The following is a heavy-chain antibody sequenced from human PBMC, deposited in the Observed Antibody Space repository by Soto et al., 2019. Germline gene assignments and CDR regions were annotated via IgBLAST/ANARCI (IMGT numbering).Heavy chain of an antibody. V-gene: IGHV3-23*01. CDR3: AKIEYASSWYYYGMDV. Sequence: VGSLRLSCAASGFTFSSYAMSWVRQAPGKGLEWVSIISGNGGSTYYADSVQGRFTISRDNSKNTLYVQMNSLRVEDTAVYYCAKIEYASSWYYYGMDVWGQGTTVTVSS. J-gene: IGHJ6*02. CDR2: ISGNGGST. CDR1: GFTFSSYA. D-gene: IGHD6-13*01.